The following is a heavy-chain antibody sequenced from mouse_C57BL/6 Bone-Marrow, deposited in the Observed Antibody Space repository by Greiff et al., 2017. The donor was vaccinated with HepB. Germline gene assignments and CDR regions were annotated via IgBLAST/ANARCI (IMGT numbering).Heavy chain of an antibody. D-gene: IGHD1-1*01. J-gene: IGHJ1*03. Sequence: QVQLKQSGAELAKPGASVKLSCKASGYTFTSYWMHWVKQRPGQGLEWIGYINPSSGYTKYNQKFKDKATLTADKSSSTAYMQLSSLTYEDSAVYYCARQRVSTVVARGWYFDVWGTGTTVTVSS. CDR3: ARQRVSTVVARGWYFDV. CDR2: INPSSGYT. CDR1: GYTFTSYW. V-gene: IGHV1-7*01.